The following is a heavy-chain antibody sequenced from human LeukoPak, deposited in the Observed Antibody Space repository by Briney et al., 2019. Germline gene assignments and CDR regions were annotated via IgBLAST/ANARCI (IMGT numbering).Heavy chain of an antibody. J-gene: IGHJ4*02. V-gene: IGHV4-39*07. D-gene: IGHD1-1*01. CDR2: IFYSGST. CDR3: ARVGDWNDLVY. Sequence: SETLSLTCSVSGDFISNRNYYWGWIRQPPGKGLEWIGSIFYSGSTYYNPSLKSRVTISVDTSKNQFSLKLSSVTAADTAVYYCARVGDWNDLVYWGQGTLVTVSS. CDR1: GDFISNRNYY.